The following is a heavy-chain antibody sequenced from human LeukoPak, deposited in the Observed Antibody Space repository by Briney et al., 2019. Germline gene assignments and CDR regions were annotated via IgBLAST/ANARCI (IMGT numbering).Heavy chain of an antibody. J-gene: IGHJ3*02. CDR2: ISSSSSYI. CDR3: AREGSTAFDI. CDR1: GFTFSSYS. Sequence: GGSLRLSCAASGFTFSSYSMNWVRQAPGKGLGWVSSISSSSSYIYYADSVKGRFTISRDNAKNSLYLQMNSLRAEDTAVYYCAREGSTAFDIWGQGTMVTVSS. V-gene: IGHV3-21*01.